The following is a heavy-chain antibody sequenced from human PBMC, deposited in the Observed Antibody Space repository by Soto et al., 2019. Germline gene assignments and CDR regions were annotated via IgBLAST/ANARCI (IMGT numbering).Heavy chain of an antibody. CDR1: GYTFTSSG. CDR3: ARDPGRAGYYYDSIGPFGY. J-gene: IGHJ4*02. Sequence: ASVKVSCKASGYTFTSSGISWVRQAPRQGLEWMGWISAYNGKTNYSQKPQGRVTMTTEQSTSTTYTQLRSLRSDDTAVYYCARDPGRAGYYYDSIGPFGYWGQGTLVTVCS. D-gene: IGHD3-22*01. CDR2: ISAYNGKT. V-gene: IGHV1-18*04.